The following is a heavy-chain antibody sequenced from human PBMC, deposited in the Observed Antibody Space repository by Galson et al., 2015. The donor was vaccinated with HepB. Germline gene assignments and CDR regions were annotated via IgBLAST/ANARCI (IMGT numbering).Heavy chain of an antibody. D-gene: IGHD2-2*01. V-gene: IGHV3-30*04. J-gene: IGHJ5*01. CDR3: ARSPKVPAAAILGAGANWFDS. CDR1: GFTFSSYA. Sequence: SLRLSCAASGFTFSSYAMHWVRQAPGKGLEWVAVISYDGSNKYYADSVKGRFTISRDNSKNTLCLQMNSLRAEDTAEYYCARSPKVPAAAILGAGANWFDSWGQGTLVTVSS. CDR2: ISYDGSNK.